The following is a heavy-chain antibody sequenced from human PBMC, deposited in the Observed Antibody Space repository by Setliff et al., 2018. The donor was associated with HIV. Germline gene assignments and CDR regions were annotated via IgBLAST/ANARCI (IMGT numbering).Heavy chain of an antibody. CDR2: INHSGST. V-gene: IGHV4-34*01. CDR1: GGSFSGYY. CDR3: VRDDYGYNGKGFDY. Sequence: LSLTCAVYGGSFSGYYWSWIRQPPGKGLEWIGEINHSGSTNYNPSLKSRVTISIDTSNNQISLRLSSVTAADTAMYYCVRDDYGYNGKGFDYWGPGTLVTV. D-gene: IGHD4-17*01. J-gene: IGHJ4*02.